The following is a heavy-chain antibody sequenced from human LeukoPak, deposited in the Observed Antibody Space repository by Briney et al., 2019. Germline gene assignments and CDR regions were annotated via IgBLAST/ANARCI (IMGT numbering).Heavy chain of an antibody. CDR1: GGSITSTSQY. D-gene: IGHD5-24*01. CDR2: IFYTGST. CDR3: ARGGPVEMATTGYFDS. Sequence: PSETLSLTCIVSGGSITSTSQYWAWIRQSPGKGLEWLGSIFYTGSTYPNPSLESRITMSVDTSKNQFSLKLSSVTAPDTAVYFCARGGPVEMATTGYFDSWGQGTLVTVSS. V-gene: IGHV4-39*07. J-gene: IGHJ4*02.